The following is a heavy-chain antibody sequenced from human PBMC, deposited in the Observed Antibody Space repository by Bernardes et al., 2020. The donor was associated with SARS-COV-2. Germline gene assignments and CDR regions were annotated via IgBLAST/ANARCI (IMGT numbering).Heavy chain of an antibody. CDR3: ARQKYTPASFDP. V-gene: IGHV1-2*02. CDR1: GYTFTGYY. Sequence: AAVKDSCKASGYTFTGYYMHWVRQAPGQGLEWMGWINPNSGGTTYAQKFQGRVTMTRDTSISTAYMELSRLRSDDTAVYYCARQKYTPASFDPWGQGTLVTVSS. D-gene: IGHD2-2*01. J-gene: IGHJ5*02. CDR2: INPNSGGT.